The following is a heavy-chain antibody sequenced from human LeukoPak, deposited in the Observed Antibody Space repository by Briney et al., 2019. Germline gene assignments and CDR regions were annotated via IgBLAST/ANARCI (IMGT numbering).Heavy chain of an antibody. CDR3: ATNLLSDYVDY. J-gene: IGHJ4*02. D-gene: IGHD2-8*01. CDR1: WYGRNYW. V-gene: IGHV5-51*01. CDR2: INPGDSDT. Sequence: GESLKISCEGLWYGRNYWIAWVRQMPGKGLEWMGIINPGDSDTRYSPSFEGQVTISADKSIRTAYLQWDSLEASDTAIYYCATNLLSDYVDYWGQGTFVTVSS.